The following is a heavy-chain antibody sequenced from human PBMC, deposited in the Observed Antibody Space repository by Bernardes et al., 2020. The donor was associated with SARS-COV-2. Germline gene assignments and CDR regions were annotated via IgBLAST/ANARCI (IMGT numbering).Heavy chain of an antibody. CDR1: GFIFDDYS. CDR3: AKGGSASYYKDLDS. CDR2: VSWDSGNI. J-gene: IGHJ4*02. Sequence: GGSLRLSCAASGFIFDDYSMHWVRQAPGKGLEWVSGVSWDSGNIGYADSVKGRFTISRDNAKNSLYLQMNTLRAEDTALYYCAKGGSASYYKDLDSWGQGTLVTVSS. V-gene: IGHV3-9*01. D-gene: IGHD1-26*01.